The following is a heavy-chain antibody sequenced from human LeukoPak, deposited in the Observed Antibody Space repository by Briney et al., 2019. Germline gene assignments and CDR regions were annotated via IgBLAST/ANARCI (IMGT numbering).Heavy chain of an antibody. Sequence: GGSLRLSCAASGLTFSTYAMSWVRQAPGKGLEWVSHISGSGVSTYYADSVKGRFTISRDNSKNTLYLQMNSLRAEDTAIYYCAKGFLASNVYLILDYWGQGTLVTVSS. J-gene: IGHJ4*02. V-gene: IGHV3-23*01. CDR1: GLTFSTYA. CDR2: ISGSGVST. CDR3: AKGFLASNVYLILDY. D-gene: IGHD2-2*02.